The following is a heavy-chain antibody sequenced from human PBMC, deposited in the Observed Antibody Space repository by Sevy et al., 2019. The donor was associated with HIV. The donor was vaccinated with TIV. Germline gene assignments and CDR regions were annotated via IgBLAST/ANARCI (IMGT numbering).Heavy chain of an antibody. CDR3: ARHCSSTSCSHAFDI. CDR1: GGSFSGYY. CDR2: INHSGST. D-gene: IGHD2-2*01. V-gene: IGHV4-34*01. Sequence: SETLSLTCAVYGGSFSGYYWSWIRQPPGKGLEWIGEINHSGSTNYNPYLKSRVTISVDTSKNQFSLKLSFVTAADTAVYYCARHCSSTSCSHAFDIWGQGTMVTVSS. J-gene: IGHJ3*02.